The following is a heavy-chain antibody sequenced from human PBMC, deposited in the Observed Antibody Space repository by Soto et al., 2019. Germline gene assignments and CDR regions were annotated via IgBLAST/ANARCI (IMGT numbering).Heavy chain of an antibody. CDR2: ISAYNGNT. CDR1: GYTFTIYG. CDR3: ARDGGYDDDIRFDY. D-gene: IGHD5-12*01. Sequence: GASVKVSFKASGYTFTIYGISRVRQSPGQGLEWMGWISAYNGNTNYAQKLQGRVTMTTDTSTSTAYMELRSLRSDDTAVYYGARDGGYDDDIRFDYWGQGTLVTVSS. J-gene: IGHJ4*02. V-gene: IGHV1-18*01.